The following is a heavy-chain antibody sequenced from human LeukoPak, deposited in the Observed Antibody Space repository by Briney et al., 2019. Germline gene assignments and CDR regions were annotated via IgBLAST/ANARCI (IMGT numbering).Heavy chain of an antibody. V-gene: IGHV3-23*01. CDR3: AKGGRTVVTNFDY. CDR1: RFTFSSYA. J-gene: IGHJ4*02. Sequence: GGSLRLSCAASRFTFSSYAMSWVRQAPGKGLEWVSAVSGSGGSTYYADSVKGRFTISRDNSKNTLYLQMNSLRAEDTAVYYCAKGGRTVVTNFDYWGQGTLVTVSS. D-gene: IGHD4-23*01. CDR2: VSGSGGST.